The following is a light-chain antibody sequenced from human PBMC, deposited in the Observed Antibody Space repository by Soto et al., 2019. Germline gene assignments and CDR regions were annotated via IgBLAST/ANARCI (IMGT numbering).Light chain of an antibody. CDR3: LQTYNTPWT. V-gene: IGKV1-39*01. CDR2: SAA. J-gene: IGKJ1*01. CDR1: QSINSY. Sequence: DIQMTQSPSSLSASVGDGVTITCRASQSINSYLNWYQQKPGKAPKLLIYSAASLQVGVPSRFSGSGSGTDFTLSISSLQPEDFATYYCLQTYNTPWTFGQGTKVDIK.